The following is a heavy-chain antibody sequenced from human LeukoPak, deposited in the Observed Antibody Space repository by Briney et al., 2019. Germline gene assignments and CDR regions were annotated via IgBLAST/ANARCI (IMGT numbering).Heavy chain of an antibody. V-gene: IGHV3-23*01. CDR2: ISGSGGST. CDR3: AKMVRIAVAGNGPIDY. D-gene: IGHD6-19*01. CDR1: GFTFSSYA. J-gene: IGHJ4*02. Sequence: GGSLRLSCAASGFTFSSYAMSRVRQAPGKGLEWVSAISGSGGSTYYADSVKGRFTISRDNSKNTLYLQMNSLRAEDTAVYYCAKMVRIAVAGNGPIDYWGQGTLVTVSS.